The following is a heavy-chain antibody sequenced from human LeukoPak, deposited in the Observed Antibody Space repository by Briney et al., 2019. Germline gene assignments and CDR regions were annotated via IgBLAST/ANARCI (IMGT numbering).Heavy chain of an antibody. CDR2: IYYSGST. J-gene: IGHJ4*02. CDR3: ARLPSGNSMDY. CDR1: GGSISSYY. Sequence: SETLSLTCTVSGGSISSYYWSWIRQPPGKGLEWIGYIYYSGSTNYNPSLKSRVTISVDTSKNQFSLKLSSVTAADTAVYYCARLPSGNSMDYWGQGTLVTVSS. D-gene: IGHD4-23*01. V-gene: IGHV4-59*08.